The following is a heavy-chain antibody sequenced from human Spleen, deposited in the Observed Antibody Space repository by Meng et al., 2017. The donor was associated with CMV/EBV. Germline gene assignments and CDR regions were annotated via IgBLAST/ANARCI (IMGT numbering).Heavy chain of an antibody. Sequence: GESLKISCAASEFTFDDYAMHWVRQAPGKGLEWVSLISWDGGSTYYADSVKGRFTISRDNSKNSLYLQMNSLRAEDTALYYCAKVDSSGYYYYYYGMDVWGQGTTVTVSS. CDR3: AKVDSSGYYYYYYGMDV. J-gene: IGHJ6*02. CDR2: ISWDGGST. V-gene: IGHV3-43D*03. CDR1: EFTFDDYA. D-gene: IGHD3-22*01.